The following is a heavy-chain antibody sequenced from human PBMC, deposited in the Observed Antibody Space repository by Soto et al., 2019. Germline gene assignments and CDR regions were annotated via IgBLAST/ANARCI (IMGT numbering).Heavy chain of an antibody. D-gene: IGHD6-19*01. Sequence: EVQLVESGGGLVQPGGSLRLSCAASGLIFSDYHMDWVHQAPGKGLEWVGRIRRKANSYTTEYAASVKGRFTISRDYSKNSLYLQMNSLKSEDTAVYYCAMLGGWSGGSSGMDVWGQGPRVTVSS. CDR2: IRRKANSYTT. J-gene: IGHJ6*02. V-gene: IGHV3-72*01. CDR3: AMLGGWSGGSSGMDV. CDR1: GLIFSDYH.